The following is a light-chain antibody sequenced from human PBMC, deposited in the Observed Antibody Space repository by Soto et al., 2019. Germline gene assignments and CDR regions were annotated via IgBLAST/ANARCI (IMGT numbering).Light chain of an antibody. CDR1: SSDVGGYNY. CDR3: SSYAGSSNV. Sequence: QSVLTQPPSASESPGQSVAISCTGTSSDVGGYNYVSWYLQHPGKAPKLMIYEVNKRPSGVPDRFSGSKSGNTASLTVSGLQADAEADYYCSSYAGSSNVFGTGTKLPS. V-gene: IGLV2-8*01. J-gene: IGLJ1*01. CDR2: EVN.